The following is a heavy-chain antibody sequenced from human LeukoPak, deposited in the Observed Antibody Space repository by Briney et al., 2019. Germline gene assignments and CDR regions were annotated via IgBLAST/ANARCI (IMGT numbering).Heavy chain of an antibody. V-gene: IGHV3-21*01. Sequence: GGSLRLSCAASGFTFSSYSMNWVRQAPGKGLEWVSSISSSSSYIYYADSVKGRFTISRDNSKSTLFLQMNSPSAEDTAVYYCARGIAATNYMDVWGKGTTVTVSS. CDR3: ARGIAATNYMDV. CDR1: GFTFSSYS. CDR2: ISSSSSYI. D-gene: IGHD6-13*01. J-gene: IGHJ6*03.